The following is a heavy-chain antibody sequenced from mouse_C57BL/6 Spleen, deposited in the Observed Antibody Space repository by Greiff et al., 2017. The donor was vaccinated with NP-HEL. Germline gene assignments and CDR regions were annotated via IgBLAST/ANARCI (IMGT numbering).Heavy chain of an antibody. CDR2: IWTGGGT. V-gene: IGHV2-9-1*01. CDR1: GFSLTSYA. CDR3: ARESGNYVGGWYFDV. J-gene: IGHJ1*03. Sequence: VQLVESGPGLVAPSQSLSITCTVSGFSLTSYAISWVRQPPGKGLEWLGVIWTGGGTNYNSALKSRLSISKDNSKSQVFLKMNSLQTDDTARYDCARESGNYVGGWYFDVWGTGTTVTVSS. D-gene: IGHD2-1*01.